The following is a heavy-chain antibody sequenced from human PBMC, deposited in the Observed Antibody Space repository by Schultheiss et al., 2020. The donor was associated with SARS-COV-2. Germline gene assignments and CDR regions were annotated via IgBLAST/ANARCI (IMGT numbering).Heavy chain of an antibody. D-gene: IGHD2-15*01. CDR3: ARDPYCSDGSCYSGGGMDV. J-gene: IGHJ6*02. Sequence: ALVKVSCKASGYTFTGYYMHWVRQAPGQGLEWMGWINPNSGGTNYAQKFQGWFTMTRDTSISTAYMELSRLRSDDTAVYYCARDPYCSDGSCYSGGGMDVWGQGTTVTVSS. CDR2: INPNSGGT. CDR1: GYTFTGYY. V-gene: IGHV1-2*04.